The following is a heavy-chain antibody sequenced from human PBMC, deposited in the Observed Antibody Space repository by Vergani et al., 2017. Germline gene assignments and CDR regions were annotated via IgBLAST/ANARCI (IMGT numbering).Heavy chain of an antibody. Sequence: QVQLQESGPGLVKPSQILSLTCTVSGGSISSGGHYWSWIRQHPGKGLEWIGYIYYSGRTYYNPSLKSRLTISVATSKKQFSLKLSSVTAADTAVYYCARGRPQFDLYSYCYMDVWGKGTTATVSS. CDR2: IYYSGRT. CDR3: ARGRPQFDLYSYCYMDV. CDR1: GGSISSGGHY. V-gene: IGHV4-31*03. D-gene: IGHD3-9*01. J-gene: IGHJ6*03.